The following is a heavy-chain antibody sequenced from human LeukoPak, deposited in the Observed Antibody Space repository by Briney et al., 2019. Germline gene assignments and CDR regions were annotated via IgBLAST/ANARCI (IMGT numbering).Heavy chain of an antibody. Sequence: SQTLSLTCAISGDXVSSSSAAWNWIRQSPSRGLEWLGRTYYRSKWYNDYAVSVKSRITINPDTSKNQFSLQLNSVTPEDTAMYYCAGDHTLVRGVINYWGQGTLVTVSA. V-gene: IGHV6-1*01. CDR1: GDXVSSSSAA. CDR2: TYYRSKWYN. J-gene: IGHJ4*02. CDR3: AGDHTLVRGVINY. D-gene: IGHD3-10*01.